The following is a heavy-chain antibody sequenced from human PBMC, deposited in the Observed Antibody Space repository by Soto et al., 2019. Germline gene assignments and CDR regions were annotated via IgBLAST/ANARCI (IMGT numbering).Heavy chain of an antibody. D-gene: IGHD3-22*01. CDR2: IYYSGST. J-gene: IGHJ3*02. Sequence: SETLSLTCTVSGGSISSYYWSWIRQPPGKGLEWIGYIYYSGSTNYNPSLKSRVTISVDTSKNQFSLKLSSVTAADTAVYYCARDLYDSSGWASNDAFDIWGQGTMVTVS. V-gene: IGHV4-59*01. CDR3: ARDLYDSSGWASNDAFDI. CDR1: GGSISSYY.